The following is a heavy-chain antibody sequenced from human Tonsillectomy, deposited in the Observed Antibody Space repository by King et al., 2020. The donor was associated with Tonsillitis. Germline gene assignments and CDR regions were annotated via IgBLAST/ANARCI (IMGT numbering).Heavy chain of an antibody. Sequence: VQLVESGGGLVKPGGSLRLSCAASGFTFSSYSMNWVRQAPGKGLEWVSSISSSSSYIYYADSVKGRFTISRDNAKNSLYLQMNSLRAEDTAVYYCARDQEYHVDTAMVTFDYWGQGTLVTVSS. D-gene: IGHD5-18*01. CDR1: GFTFSSYS. CDR2: ISSSSSYI. J-gene: IGHJ4*02. V-gene: IGHV3-21*01. CDR3: ARDQEYHVDTAMVTFDY.